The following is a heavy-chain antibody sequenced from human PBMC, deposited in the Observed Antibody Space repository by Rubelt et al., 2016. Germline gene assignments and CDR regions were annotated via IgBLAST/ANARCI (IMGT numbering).Heavy chain of an antibody. CDR3: ARVSPQTVVTGYYYGMDV. D-gene: IGHD4-23*01. Sequence: NPSGGSTSYAQKFQGRVTMTRDTSTSTVYMELSSLRSDDTAVYYCARVSPQTVVTGYYYGMDVWGQGTTVTVSS. CDR2: NPSGGST. J-gene: IGHJ6*02. V-gene: IGHV1-46*01.